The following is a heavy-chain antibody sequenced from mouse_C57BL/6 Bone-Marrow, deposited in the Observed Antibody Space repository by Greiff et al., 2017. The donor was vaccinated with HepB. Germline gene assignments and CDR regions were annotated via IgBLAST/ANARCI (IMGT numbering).Heavy chain of an antibody. J-gene: IGHJ4*01. CDR3: ARPTTVVATDYAMDY. Sequence: VQLQQPGAELVRPGSSVKLSCKASGYTFTSYWMHWVKQRPIQGLEWIGNIDPSDSETHYNQKFKDKATLTVDKSSSTAYMQLSSLTSEDSAVYYCARPTTVVATDYAMDYWGQGTSVTVSS. D-gene: IGHD1-1*01. CDR1: GYTFTSYW. V-gene: IGHV1-52*01. CDR2: IDPSDSET.